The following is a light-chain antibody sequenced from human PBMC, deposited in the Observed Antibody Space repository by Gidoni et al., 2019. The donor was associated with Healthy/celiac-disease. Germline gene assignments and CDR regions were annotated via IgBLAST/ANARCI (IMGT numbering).Light chain of an antibody. CDR2: LGS. CDR3: MQALPPYT. V-gene: IGKV2-28*01. Sequence: IVMPPSPLSLPVTPGEPASISCRSSQSLLHSNGYNYLDWYLQKPGQSPQLLIYLGSNRASGVPDRFSGSGSGTDFTLKISRVEAEDVGVYYCMQALPPYTFGQGTKLEIK. J-gene: IGKJ2*01. CDR1: QSLLHSNGYNY.